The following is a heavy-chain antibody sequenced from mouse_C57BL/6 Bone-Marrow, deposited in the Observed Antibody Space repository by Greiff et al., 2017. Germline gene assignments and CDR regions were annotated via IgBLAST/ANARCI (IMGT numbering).Heavy chain of an antibody. CDR2: FHPYNNDT. CDR3: ARKRMCIYFDY. J-gene: IGHJ2*01. CDR1: GYTFTTYP. Sequence: QVQLKQPGAELVKPGASVKMSCKASGYTFTTYPIEWMKQNPGKSLEWIGNFHPYNNDTKYNEKFKGKATLTVEKSSSTVYLELSRLTSDDSAVDYFARKRMCIYFDYWGQGTTLTVSS. V-gene: IGHV1-47*01.